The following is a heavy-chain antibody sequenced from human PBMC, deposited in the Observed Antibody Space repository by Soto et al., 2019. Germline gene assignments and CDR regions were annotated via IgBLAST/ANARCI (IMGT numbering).Heavy chain of an antibody. V-gene: IGHV2-5*02. D-gene: IGHD6-13*01. CDR3: ARGFYSSTYFAS. CDR2: IYGDDDH. CDR1: GFSLSTSEVG. Sequence: QITLKESGPTLVRPTQTLTLTCTFSGFSLSTSEVGVGWIRQPPGKALEWLALIYGDDDHRYSPSLKTRLTITKDTSRNQVVLTMTKLDPADTGTYYCARGFYSSTYFASWGQGTLITVSS. J-gene: IGHJ4*02.